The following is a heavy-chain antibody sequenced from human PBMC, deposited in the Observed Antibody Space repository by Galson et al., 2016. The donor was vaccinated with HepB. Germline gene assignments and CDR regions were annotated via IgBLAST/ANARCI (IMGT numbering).Heavy chain of an antibody. CDR3: AKGNNWGPSGDFDY. Sequence: SLRLSCAASGITFSSYWMSWVRQSPGKGLEWVANIREDGSEKNYVDSVRGRFTLSSDYAKRSVHLQMDRLRVEDTAVFYCAKGNNWGPSGDFDYWGQGTLVTVSS. D-gene: IGHD7-27*01. CDR1: GITFSSYW. V-gene: IGHV3-7*01. CDR2: IREDGSEK. J-gene: IGHJ4*02.